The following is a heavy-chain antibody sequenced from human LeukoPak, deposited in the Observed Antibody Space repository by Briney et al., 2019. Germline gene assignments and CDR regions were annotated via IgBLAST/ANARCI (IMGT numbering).Heavy chain of an antibody. CDR3: AKGRDWNYVLDY. D-gene: IGHD1-7*01. Sequence: GGSLRLSCAASGFTFISYGMHWVRQAPGKGLEWVAVTWYNGSKKYYGDSVKGRFTISRDNSKNTLYLQMNTLRVEDTAIYYCAKGRDWNYVLDYWGQGTLVTVSS. V-gene: IGHV3-33*06. CDR1: GFTFISYG. CDR2: TWYNGSKK. J-gene: IGHJ4*02.